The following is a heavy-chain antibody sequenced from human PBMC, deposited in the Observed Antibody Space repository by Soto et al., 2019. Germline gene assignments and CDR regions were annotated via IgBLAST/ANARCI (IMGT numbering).Heavy chain of an antibody. J-gene: IGHJ4*02. Sequence: QVQLVESGGGVVQPGRSLRLSCAASGFTFSSYGMHWVRQAPGKGLEWVAVIWYDGSNKYYADSVKGRFTISRDNSKNMLYLQMNSLRAEDTAVYYCARDISSYFDCWGQGTLVTVSS. D-gene: IGHD6-13*01. CDR2: IWYDGSNK. CDR1: GFTFSSYG. CDR3: ARDISSYFDC. V-gene: IGHV3-33*01.